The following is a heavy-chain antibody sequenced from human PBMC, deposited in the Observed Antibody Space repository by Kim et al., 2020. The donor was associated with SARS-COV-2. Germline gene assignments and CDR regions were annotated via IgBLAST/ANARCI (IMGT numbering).Heavy chain of an antibody. CDR1: GFTFSDYY. J-gene: IGHJ6*02. CDR2: ISSSGSTI. D-gene: IGHD4-17*01. CDR3: ARLPHDYGDSFSYYYGMDV. V-gene: IGHV3-11*01. Sequence: GGSLRLSCAASGFTFSDYYMSWIRQAPGKGLEWVSYISSSGSTIYYADSVKGRFTISRDNAKNSLYLQMNSLRAEDTAVYYCARLPHDYGDSFSYYYGMDVWGQGTTVTVSS.